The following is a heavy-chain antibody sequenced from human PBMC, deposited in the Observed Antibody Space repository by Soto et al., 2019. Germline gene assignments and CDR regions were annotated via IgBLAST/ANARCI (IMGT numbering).Heavy chain of an antibody. J-gene: IGHJ3*02. V-gene: IGHV3-30*18. Sequence: GGSLRLSCAASGFTFSSYGMHWVRQAPGKGLEWVAVISYDGSNKYYADSVKGRFTISRDNSKNTLYLQMNSLRAEDTAVYYCAKGALRYCTNGVCRPLPGNDALDIWGQGTMVTVSS. D-gene: IGHD2-8*01. CDR3: AKGALRYCTNGVCRPLPGNDALDI. CDR1: GFTFSSYG. CDR2: ISYDGSNK.